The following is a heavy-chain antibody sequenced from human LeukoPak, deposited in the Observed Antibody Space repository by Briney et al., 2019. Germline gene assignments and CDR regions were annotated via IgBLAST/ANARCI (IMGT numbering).Heavy chain of an antibody. CDR1: GGSVSSGRYY. CDR2: IDYRGNT. J-gene: IGHJ4*02. CDR3: ARGPPPDFDY. Sequence: SETLSLTCTVPGGSVSSGRYYWSWLRQHPGKGLEWIGYIDYRGNTHYNPSLESRVTISVDTSRNQFSLKVRSVTAADTAVYYCARGPPPDFDYWGLGTLVTVSS. V-gene: IGHV4-31*03.